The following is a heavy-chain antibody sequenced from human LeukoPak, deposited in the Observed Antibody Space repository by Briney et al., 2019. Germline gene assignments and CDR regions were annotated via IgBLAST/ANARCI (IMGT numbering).Heavy chain of an antibody. CDR3: ARGGYSYGDAFDI. D-gene: IGHD5-18*01. CDR1: GGSISSSSYY. CDR2: IYYSGST. V-gene: IGHV4-39*07. Sequence: PSETLSLTCTVSGGSISSSSYYWGWIRQPPGKGLEGIGSIYYSGSTYYNPSLKSRVTISVDTSKNQFSLKLSSVTAADTAVYYCARGGYSYGDAFDIWGQGTMVTVSS. J-gene: IGHJ3*02.